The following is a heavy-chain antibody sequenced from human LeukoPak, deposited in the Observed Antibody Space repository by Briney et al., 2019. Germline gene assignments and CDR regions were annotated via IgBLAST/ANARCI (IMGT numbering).Heavy chain of an antibody. Sequence: SETLSLTCTVSGGSISSGGYYWSWIRQHPGKGLERIGYIYYSGSTYYNPSLKSRVTISVDTSKNQFSLKLSSVTAADTAVYYCARVASDYYDSSGPTWGPFDYWGQGTLVTVSS. CDR2: IYYSGST. CDR1: GGSISSGGYY. CDR3: ARVASDYYDSSGPTWGPFDY. D-gene: IGHD3-22*01. V-gene: IGHV4-31*03. J-gene: IGHJ4*02.